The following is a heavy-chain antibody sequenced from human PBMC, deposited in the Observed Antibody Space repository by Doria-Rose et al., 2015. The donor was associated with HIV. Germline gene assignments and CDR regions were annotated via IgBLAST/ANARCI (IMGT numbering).Heavy chain of an antibody. D-gene: IGHD6-13*01. V-gene: IGHV2-26*01. CDR1: GVSLSSPGMG. Sequence: QVTLKESGPVLVKPTETLTLTCTVSGVSLSSPGMGVSWIRQPPGKALEWLANIFSDDERAYKTSLKSRLTMSRGTYKSQVVLTMTDMDPVDTATYYCARIKSSRWYHKYYFDFWGQGTLVIVSA. CDR3: ARIKSSRWYHKYYFDF. J-gene: IGHJ4*02. CDR2: IFSDDER.